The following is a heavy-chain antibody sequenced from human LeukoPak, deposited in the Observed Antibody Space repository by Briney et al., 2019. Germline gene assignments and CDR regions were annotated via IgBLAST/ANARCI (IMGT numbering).Heavy chain of an antibody. CDR3: ARQNGDYGDAFDI. CDR1: GGSISSYY. CDR2: IYYSGST. J-gene: IGHJ3*02. Sequence: PSETLSLTCTVSGGSISSYYWSWIRQPPGKGLEWIGYIYYSGSTNYNPSLKSRVTISVDTSKNQFSLKLSSVTAADTAVYYCARQNGDYGDAFDIWGQGTMVTVSS. D-gene: IGHD4-17*01. V-gene: IGHV4-59*01.